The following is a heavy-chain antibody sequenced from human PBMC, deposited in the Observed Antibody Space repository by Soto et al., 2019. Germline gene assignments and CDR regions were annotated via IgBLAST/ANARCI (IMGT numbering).Heavy chain of an antibody. CDR1: GYTFASYD. V-gene: IGHV1-8*01. J-gene: IGHJ5*02. CDR3: ARGKGTRGSRPDP. CDR2: MNPDSGNT. Sequence: QVQLVQSGAEVKKPGASVKVSCKASGYTFASYDINWVRQATGQGLEWMGWMNPDSGNTGYAQKFQGRLTMTRDTSISTAYMELSSLRSEDTAVYYCARGKGTRGSRPDPWGQGTLVTVSS. D-gene: IGHD2-8*02.